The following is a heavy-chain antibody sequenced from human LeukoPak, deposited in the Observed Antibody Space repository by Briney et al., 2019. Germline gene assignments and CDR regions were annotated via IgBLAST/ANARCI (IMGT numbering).Heavy chain of an antibody. CDR3: ARAFRPTYYYDRGAFDI. CDR2: IGTAGDT. CDR1: GFTFSSYD. Sequence: PGRSLRLSRAASGFTFSSYDMHWVRQATGKGLEWVSAIGTAGDTYYPGSVKGRFTISRENAKNSLYLQMNSLRAGDTAVYYCARAFRPTYYYDRGAFDIWGQGTMVTVSS. V-gene: IGHV3-13*04. J-gene: IGHJ3*02. D-gene: IGHD3-22*01.